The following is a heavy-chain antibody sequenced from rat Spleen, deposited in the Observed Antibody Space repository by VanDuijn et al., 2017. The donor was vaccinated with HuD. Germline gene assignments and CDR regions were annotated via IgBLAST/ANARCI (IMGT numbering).Heavy chain of an antibody. CDR1: GFTFSNYD. J-gene: IGHJ2*01. V-gene: IGHV5-25*01. Sequence: EVQLVESGGGLVQPGRSLKLSCAASGFTFSNYDMAWVRQAPTKGLEWVASISPSGGSTYYRDSVKGRFTVSRDNAKSTLYLQMDSLRSEDTATYYCARVMVILWVPEGYYFDYWGQGVMVTVSS. D-gene: IGHD1-7*01. CDR2: ISPSGGST. CDR3: ARVMVILWVPEGYYFDY.